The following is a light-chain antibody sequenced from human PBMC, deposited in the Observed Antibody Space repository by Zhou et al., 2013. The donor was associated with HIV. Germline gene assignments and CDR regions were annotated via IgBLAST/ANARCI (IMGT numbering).Light chain of an antibody. CDR3: QQFNSYPFT. V-gene: IGKV1-13*02. Sequence: AIQLTQSPSSLSASVGDRITITCRASQGINNALAWYQQKPGKPPKLLIYDASSLESGVPSRFSGSGSGTDFTLTISSLQPEDFATYYCQQFNSYPFTFGPGTKVDIK. J-gene: IGKJ3*01. CDR2: DAS. CDR1: QGINNA.